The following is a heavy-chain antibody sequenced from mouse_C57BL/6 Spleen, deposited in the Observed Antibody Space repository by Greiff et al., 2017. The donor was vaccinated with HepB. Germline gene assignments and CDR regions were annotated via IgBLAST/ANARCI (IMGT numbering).Heavy chain of an antibody. V-gene: IGHV3-6*01. CDR3: ARGGDYDDFDY. J-gene: IGHJ2*01. D-gene: IGHD2-4*01. Sequence: LMESGPGLVKPSQSLSLTCSVTGYSITSGYYWNWIRQFPGNKLAWMGYISYDGSNNYNPSLKNRISITRDTSKNHFFLKLNSVTTEDTATYYCARGGDYDDFDYWGQGTTLTVSS. CDR2: ISYDGSN. CDR1: GYSITSGYY.